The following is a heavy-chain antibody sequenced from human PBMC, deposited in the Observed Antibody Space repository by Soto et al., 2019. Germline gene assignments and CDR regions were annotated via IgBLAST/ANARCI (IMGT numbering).Heavy chain of an antibody. J-gene: IGHJ3*02. V-gene: IGHV4-31*03. CDR3: ARVGLLDEGYCISTSCYGDAFDI. D-gene: IGHD2-2*01. CDR2: IYYSGST. CDR1: GGSISSGGYY. Sequence: QVQLQESGPGLVKPSQTLSLTCTVSGGSISSGGYYWSWIRQHPGKGLEWIGYIYYSGSTYYNPSLKSRVTISVDTSKNQFSLKLSSVTAADTAVYYCARVGLLDEGYCISTSCYGDAFDIWGQGTMVTVSS.